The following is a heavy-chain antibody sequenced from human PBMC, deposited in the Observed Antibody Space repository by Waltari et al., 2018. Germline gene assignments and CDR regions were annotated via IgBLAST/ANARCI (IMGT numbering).Heavy chain of an antibody. CDR3: AREGPRFLEWLRPGLTRYFDY. CDR1: GYSISSGYY. D-gene: IGHD3-3*01. CDR2: IYHSGST. V-gene: IGHV4-38-2*02. J-gene: IGHJ4*02. Sequence: QVQLQESGPGLVKPSETLSLTCAVSGYSISSGYYWGWLRQPPGKGLGWIGSIYHSGSTYYNPSLKSRVTISVDTSKNQFSLKLSSVTAADTAVYYCAREGPRFLEWLRPGLTRYFDYWGQGTLVTVSS.